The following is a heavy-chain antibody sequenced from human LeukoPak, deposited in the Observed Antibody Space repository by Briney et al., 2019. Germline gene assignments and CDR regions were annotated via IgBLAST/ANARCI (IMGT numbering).Heavy chain of an antibody. J-gene: IGHJ3*02. V-gene: IGHV3-33*08. CDR3: ARDRGAIAAAGLGAFDI. CDR2: IWSDGSNK. CDR1: GFTFSSYA. D-gene: IGHD6-13*01. Sequence: PGRSLRLSCAASGFTFSSYAMHWVRQAPGKGLEWVAVIWSDGSNKYYADSVKGRFTISRDNSKNTLYLQMNSLRAEDTAVYYCARDRGAIAAAGLGAFDIWGQGTMVTVSS.